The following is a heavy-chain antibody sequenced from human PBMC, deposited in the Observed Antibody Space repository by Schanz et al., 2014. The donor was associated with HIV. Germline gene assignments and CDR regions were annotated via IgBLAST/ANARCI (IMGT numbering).Heavy chain of an antibody. J-gene: IGHJ6*02. CDR3: ASGRRSGIGWRMDV. V-gene: IGHV1-69*01. Sequence: QVQLVQSGAEVKKSGSLVKVSCKASGGTIRNLGITWVRQAPGQGLEWMGVINIMLGKTNYAQKFQGRVSMTADQSTSTAYMEVSSLRSDDTAVYYCASGRRSGIGWRMDVWGQGTTVSVSS. CDR2: INIMLGKT. D-gene: IGHD6-19*01. CDR1: GGTIRNLG.